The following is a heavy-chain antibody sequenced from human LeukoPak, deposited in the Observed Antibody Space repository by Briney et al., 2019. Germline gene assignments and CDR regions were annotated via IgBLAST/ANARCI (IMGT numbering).Heavy chain of an antibody. J-gene: IGHJ4*02. Sequence: GGSLRLSCAASGFIVTNMYMTWVRQAPGKGLEWVSVIYGDVTTSYADSVKGRFTISRDNSKNMVCLQMNNLRVEDTAVYYCARDGPGRAIEFWGQGILVTVSS. CDR2: IYGDVTT. CDR1: GFIVTNMY. D-gene: IGHD5-24*01. V-gene: IGHV3-53*05. CDR3: ARDGPGRAIEF.